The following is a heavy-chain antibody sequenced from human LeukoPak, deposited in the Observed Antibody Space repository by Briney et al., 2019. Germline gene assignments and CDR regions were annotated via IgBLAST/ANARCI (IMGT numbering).Heavy chain of an antibody. Sequence: SETPSLTCAVYGGSFSGYYWSWIRQPPGKGLEWIGEINHSGSTNYNPSLKSRVTISVDTSKNQFSLKLSSVTAADTAVYYCARHEQQLSRDWGQGTLVTVSS. J-gene: IGHJ4*02. CDR3: ARHEQQLSRD. CDR2: INHSGST. V-gene: IGHV4-34*01. CDR1: GGSFSGYY. D-gene: IGHD6-13*01.